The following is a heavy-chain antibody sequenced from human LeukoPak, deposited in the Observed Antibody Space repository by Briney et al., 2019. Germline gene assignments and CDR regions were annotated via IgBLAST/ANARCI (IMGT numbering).Heavy chain of an antibody. V-gene: IGHV4-31*03. CDR2: IYYSGST. Sequence: SETLSLTCTVSGGYISSGGYYWSWIRQHPGKGLEWIGYIYYSGSTYYNPSLKSRVTISVDTSKNQFSLKLSSVTAADTAVYYCAREVGASPDYYYYMDVWGKGTTVTVSS. D-gene: IGHD2-2*01. J-gene: IGHJ6*03. CDR3: AREVGASPDYYYYMDV. CDR1: GGYISSGGYY.